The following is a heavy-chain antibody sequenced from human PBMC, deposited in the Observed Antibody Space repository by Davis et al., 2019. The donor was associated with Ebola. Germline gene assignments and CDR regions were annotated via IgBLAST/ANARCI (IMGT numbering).Heavy chain of an antibody. CDR1: GFAFSAYW. V-gene: IGHV3-74*01. CDR3: GKTGLESDYGMDV. J-gene: IGHJ6*02. Sequence: LSLTCAASGFAFSAYWMHWVRQTPEKGLVWVARIYSDGRRTAYADSVKGRFTISRDNAKNTLYLQMNSLRAEDTAVYYCGKTGLESDYGMDVWGQGTTVTVSS. CDR2: IYSDGRRT. D-gene: IGHD3-3*01.